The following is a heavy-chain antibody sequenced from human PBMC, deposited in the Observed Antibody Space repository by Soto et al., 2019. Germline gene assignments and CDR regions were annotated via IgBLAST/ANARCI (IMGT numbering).Heavy chain of an antibody. CDR3: AWAGIFGAPKAFDY. CDR1: GFIFNSYW. D-gene: IGHD3-3*01. J-gene: IGHJ4*02. Sequence: GGSLRLSCAASGFIFNSYWMNWVRQAPGEGLEWEATIKQDGSEKNYVDSVKGRFTISRDNAKNSLYLEMNSLRAENTAVYYCAWAGIFGAPKAFDYWGQGTLVTVSS. CDR2: IKQDGSEK. V-gene: IGHV3-7*03.